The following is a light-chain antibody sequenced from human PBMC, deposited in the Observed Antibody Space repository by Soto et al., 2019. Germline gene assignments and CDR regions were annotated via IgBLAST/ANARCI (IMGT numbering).Light chain of an antibody. CDR3: SSYTPSSNLI. V-gene: IGLV2-14*03. Sequence: QSALTQPASVSASPGQSLTISCTGTSSDIGTYNYVAWYQQHPDRAPKLIIYDVTHRPSGVSDRFSGSKSGNTASLTISGLQAEDEADYYCSSYTPSSNLIFGGGTQLTVL. CDR2: DVT. J-gene: IGLJ2*01. CDR1: SSDIGTYNY.